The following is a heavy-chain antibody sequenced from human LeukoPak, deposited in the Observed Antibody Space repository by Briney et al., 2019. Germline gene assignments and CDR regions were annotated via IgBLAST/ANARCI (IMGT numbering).Heavy chain of an antibody. J-gene: IGHJ4*02. CDR1: GYSFTTYW. D-gene: IGHD1-26*01. Sequence: SGESLKISCKGSGYSFTTYWIAWVRQMPGKGLEWMGVIYPGDSDTRYSPSFQGQVTLSADKSISTAYLQWSSLKASDTAIYYCARALVGAATLSYWGRGTLVTVSS. V-gene: IGHV5-51*01. CDR3: ARALVGAATLSY. CDR2: IYPGDSDT.